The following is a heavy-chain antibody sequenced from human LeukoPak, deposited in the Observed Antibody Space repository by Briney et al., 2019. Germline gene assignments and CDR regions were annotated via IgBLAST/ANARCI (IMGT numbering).Heavy chain of an antibody. CDR3: AKQTLSSSWSLAY. CDR2: ISGSGGST. D-gene: IGHD6-13*01. J-gene: IGHJ4*02. Sequence: PGGSLRLSCAAPGFTFSSYAMSWVRQAPGKGLEWVSAISGSGGSTYYADSVKGRFTISRDNSKNTLYLQMNSLRAEDTAVYYCAKQTLSSSWSLAYWGQGTLVTVSS. CDR1: GFTFSSYA. V-gene: IGHV3-23*01.